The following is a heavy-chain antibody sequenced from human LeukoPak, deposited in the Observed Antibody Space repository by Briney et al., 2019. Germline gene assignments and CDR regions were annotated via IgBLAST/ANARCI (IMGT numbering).Heavy chain of an antibody. V-gene: IGHV1-2*06. CDR3: ARDFCGGDCYSRSTYMDV. J-gene: IGHJ6*04. D-gene: IGHD2-21*02. Sequence: ASVKVSCKASGHTFTGYYMHWVRQAPGQGLEWMGRINPNSGGANYAQKFQGRVTMTRATSISTAYMELSRLRSDDTAVYYCARDFCGGDCYSRSTYMDVWGKGTTVTVSS. CDR2: INPNSGGA. CDR1: GHTFTGYY.